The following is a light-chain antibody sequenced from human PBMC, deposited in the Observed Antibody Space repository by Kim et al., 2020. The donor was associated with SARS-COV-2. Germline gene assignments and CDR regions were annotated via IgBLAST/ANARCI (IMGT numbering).Light chain of an antibody. CDR1: QSVSSNY. CDR3: QQYGSSPT. V-gene: IGKV3-20*01. Sequence: EIVLTQSPGTLSLSPGERATLSCRASQSVSSNYLAWYQQKPGQAPRLLIYDASRRATGTPDRFSGSGSGTDFTLTNSRLEPEDFAIYYCQQYGSSPTFGRGTKVDIK. CDR2: DAS. J-gene: IGKJ1*01.